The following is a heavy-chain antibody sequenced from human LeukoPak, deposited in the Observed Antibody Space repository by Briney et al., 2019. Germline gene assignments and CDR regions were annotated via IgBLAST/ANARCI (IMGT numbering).Heavy chain of an antibody. J-gene: IGHJ5*02. Sequence: SVKVSCKASGGTFSSYAISWVRQAPGQGLEWMGGIIPIFGTANYAQKFQGRVTITADESTSTAYMELSSLRSEDTAVYYCARVHGGYNWFDPWGQGTLVTVSS. CDR2: IIPIFGTA. V-gene: IGHV1-69*13. CDR3: ARVHGGYNWFDP. D-gene: IGHD2-15*01. CDR1: GGTFSSYA.